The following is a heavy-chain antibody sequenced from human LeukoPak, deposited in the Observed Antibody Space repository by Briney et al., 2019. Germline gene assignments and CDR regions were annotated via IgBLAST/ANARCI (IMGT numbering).Heavy chain of an antibody. Sequence: SETLSLTCTVSGGSISNGGYYWSWIRQPAGKGLEWIGRIYTSGSTNYNPSLKSRLTISVDTSKNQFSLKLSSVTAADTAVYYCARLGYCSGGSCYRYYMDVWGKGTTVTVSS. CDR2: IYTSGST. J-gene: IGHJ6*03. CDR3: ARLGYCSGGSCYRYYMDV. V-gene: IGHV4-61*02. D-gene: IGHD2-15*01. CDR1: GGSISNGGYY.